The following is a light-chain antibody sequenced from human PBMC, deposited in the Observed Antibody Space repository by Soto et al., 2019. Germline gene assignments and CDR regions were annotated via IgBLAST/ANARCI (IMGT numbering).Light chain of an antibody. CDR3: GAWDTSLSGGI. Sequence: QSVLTQPPSVSAAPGQKVTISCSGSSSNIGIDYVSWYQQLPGTAPKLLIYEDNKRPSGIPDRLSGSKSGTSATLDITGLRTGDEADYYCGAWDTSLSGGIFGGGTKLTVL. CDR2: EDN. V-gene: IGLV1-51*02. J-gene: IGLJ2*01. CDR1: SSNIGIDY.